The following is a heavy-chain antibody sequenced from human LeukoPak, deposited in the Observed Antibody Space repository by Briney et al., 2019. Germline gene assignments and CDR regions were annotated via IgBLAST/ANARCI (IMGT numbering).Heavy chain of an antibody. CDR2: INPSGGST. V-gene: IGHV1-46*01. J-gene: IGHJ6*03. D-gene: IGHD3-22*01. CDR1: GYTFTSYY. CDR3: ARDPVNPSYDSRPPYYYMDV. Sequence: GASVKVSCKASGYTFTSYYMHWVRQAPGQGLEWMGIINPSGGSTSYAQKFQGRVTMTRDTSTSTVYMELSSLRSEDTAVYYCARDPVNPSYDSRPPYYYMDVWGKGTTVTVSS.